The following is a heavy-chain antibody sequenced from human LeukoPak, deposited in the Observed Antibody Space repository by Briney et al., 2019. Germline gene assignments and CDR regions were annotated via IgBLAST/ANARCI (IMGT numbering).Heavy chain of an antibody. Sequence: GGSLRLSCAVSGFSFGNSAMSWVRQAPGKGLEWISGISASGHYTYTADSLKGRFTISRDNSKDTLYLQMNSLRAEDTALYYCAKDGSWGDYQFYFYIDVWGQRDHGHRLL. V-gene: IGHV3-23*01. J-gene: IGHJ6*03. CDR2: ISASGHYT. CDR3: AKDGSWGDYQFYFYIDV. D-gene: IGHD3-16*01. CDR1: GFSFGNSA.